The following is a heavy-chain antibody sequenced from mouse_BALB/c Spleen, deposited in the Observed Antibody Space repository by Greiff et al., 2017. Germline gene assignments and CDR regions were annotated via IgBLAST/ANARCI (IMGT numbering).Heavy chain of an antibody. CDR3: ARDDGYLVY. CDR2: ISYDGSN. D-gene: IGHD2-3*01. V-gene: IGHV3-6*02. J-gene: IGHJ3*01. CDR1: GYSITSGYY. Sequence: EVQLVESGPGLVKPSQSLSLTCSVTGYSITSGYYWNWIRQFPGNKLEWMGYISYDGSNNYNPSLKNRISITRDTSKNQFFLKLNSVTTEDTATYYCARDDGYLVYWGQGTLVTVSA.